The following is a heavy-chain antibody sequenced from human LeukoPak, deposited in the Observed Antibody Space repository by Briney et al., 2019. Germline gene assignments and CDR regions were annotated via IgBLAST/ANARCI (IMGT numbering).Heavy chain of an antibody. V-gene: IGHV4-34*01. J-gene: IGHJ5*02. D-gene: IGHD1-26*01. Sequence: SETLSLTCAVYIDSFSNYHWSGIRQTPAKGMEWIGEVNESGGTNISPSLRSRVILSVDTSKNQFSLKLISVTVADTAIYYCARGQGATVTQVGKNWFDPWGQGTRVTLSS. CDR1: IDSFSNYH. CDR3: ARGQGATVTQVGKNWFDP. CDR2: VNESGGT.